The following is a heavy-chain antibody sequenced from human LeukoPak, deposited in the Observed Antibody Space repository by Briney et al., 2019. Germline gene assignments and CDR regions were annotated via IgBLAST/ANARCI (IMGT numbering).Heavy chain of an antibody. D-gene: IGHD3-9*01. V-gene: IGHV3-43*02. CDR1: GFTFDDYA. Sequence: GGSLRLSCAASGFTFDDYAMHWVRQTPGKGLEWVSLISGDGGSTDYADSVKGRFTVPRDNSKNSLYLQMNSLRTGDTALYFCARAARYFDWLPYFDSWGQGTLVTVSS. J-gene: IGHJ4*02. CDR2: ISGDGGST. CDR3: ARAARYFDWLPYFDS.